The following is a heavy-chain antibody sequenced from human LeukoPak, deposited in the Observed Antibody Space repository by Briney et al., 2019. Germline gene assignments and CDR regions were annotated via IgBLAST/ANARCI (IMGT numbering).Heavy chain of an antibody. CDR3: ARGYTYSLDY. CDR2: ISYDGSDK. CDR1: GFTFSSYA. J-gene: IGHJ4*02. D-gene: IGHD5-18*01. Sequence: GRSLRLSCAASGFTFSSYAMYWVRQAPGKGLEWVAVISYDGSDKFYADSVKGRFTISRDSSKNTLYLQMNSLRAEDTAVYFCARGYTYSLDYWGQGTLVTVSS. V-gene: IGHV3-30*04.